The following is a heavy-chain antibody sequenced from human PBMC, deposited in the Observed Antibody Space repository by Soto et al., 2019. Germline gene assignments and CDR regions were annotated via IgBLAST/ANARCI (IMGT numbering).Heavy chain of an antibody. J-gene: IGHJ4*02. CDR3: AKSHLYYDSSGYPDY. CDR2: ISSSGSTI. D-gene: IGHD3-22*01. CDR1: GFTFSDYY. Sequence: GGSLRLSCAASGFTFSDYYMSWIRQAPGKGLEWVSYISSSGSTIYYADSVKGRFTISRDNAKNSLYLQMNSLRAEDTAVYYCAKSHLYYDSSGYPDYWGQGTLVTVSS. V-gene: IGHV3-11*01.